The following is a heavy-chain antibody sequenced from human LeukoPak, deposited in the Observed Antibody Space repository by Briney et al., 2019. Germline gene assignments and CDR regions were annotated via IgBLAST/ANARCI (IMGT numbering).Heavy chain of an antibody. CDR1: GFIFRNYD. CDR2: SGFTGDT. Sequence: PGGSLRLSCATSGFIFRNYDIYWVRQGTGKGLEGVSISGFTGDTNYAASVKGRFTVSGENAKNSLFLQMDSLRVGDTAIYYCARVNCTGGNCFFDYWGQGTLVTVSS. V-gene: IGHV3-13*01. J-gene: IGHJ4*02. D-gene: IGHD2-8*02. CDR3: ARVNCTGGNCFFDY.